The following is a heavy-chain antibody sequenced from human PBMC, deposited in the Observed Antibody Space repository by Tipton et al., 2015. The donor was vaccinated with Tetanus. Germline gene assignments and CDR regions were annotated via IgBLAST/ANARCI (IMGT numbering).Heavy chain of an antibody. V-gene: IGHV3-23*01. J-gene: IGHJ4*02. CDR1: GFTFSDYT. CDR2: ISGGGHNT. CDR3: TKDVGIVLFDY. D-gene: IGHD2-8*01. Sequence: GSLRLSCAASGFTFSDYTMAWVRQAPGEGLEWVSTISGGGHNTHYADSVQGRFTISRDNSKNTIYLQMNSLRAEDTAVYYCTKDVGIVLFDYWGQGTLVTVSS.